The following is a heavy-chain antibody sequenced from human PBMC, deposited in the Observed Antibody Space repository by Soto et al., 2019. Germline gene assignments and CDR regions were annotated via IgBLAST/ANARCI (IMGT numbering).Heavy chain of an antibody. CDR2: IYYSGST. CDR3: ASAHRAARFDP. D-gene: IGHD3-10*01. CDR1: GGSIISGGYY. J-gene: IGHJ5*02. V-gene: IGHV4-31*03. Sequence: SETLSLTCTVSGGSIISGGYYWSWIRQHPGKGLEWIGYIYYSGSTYYNPSLKSRVTISVDTSKNQFSLKLSSVTAADTAVYYCASAHRAARFDPWGQGTLVTVSS.